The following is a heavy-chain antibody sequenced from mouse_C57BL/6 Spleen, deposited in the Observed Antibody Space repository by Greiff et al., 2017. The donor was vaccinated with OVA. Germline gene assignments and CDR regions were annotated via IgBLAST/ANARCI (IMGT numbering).Heavy chain of an antibody. CDR3: ARERTFITTVVATSYYFDY. Sequence: QVQLQQSGPELVKPGASVKISCKASGYAFSSSWMNWVKQRPGKGLEWIGRIYPGDGDTNYNGKFKGKATLTADKSSSTAYMQLSSLTSEDSAVYFCARERTFITTVVATSYYFDYWGQGTTLTVSS. CDR1: GYAFSSSW. V-gene: IGHV1-82*01. CDR2: IYPGDGDT. D-gene: IGHD1-1*01. J-gene: IGHJ2*01.